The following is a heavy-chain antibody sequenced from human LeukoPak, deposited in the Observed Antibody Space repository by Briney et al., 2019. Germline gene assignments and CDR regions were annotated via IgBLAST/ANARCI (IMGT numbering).Heavy chain of an antibody. CDR1: GFTFSSYG. CDR3: AKDRARIAVAGTPDY. Sequence: GGTLRLSCAASGFTFSSYGMSWVRQAPGKGLEWVSAISGSGGSTYYADSVKGRFTISRDNSKDTLYLQMNSLRAEDTAVYYCAKDRARIAVAGTPDYWGQGTLVTVSS. J-gene: IGHJ4*02. CDR2: ISGSGGST. V-gene: IGHV3-23*01. D-gene: IGHD6-19*01.